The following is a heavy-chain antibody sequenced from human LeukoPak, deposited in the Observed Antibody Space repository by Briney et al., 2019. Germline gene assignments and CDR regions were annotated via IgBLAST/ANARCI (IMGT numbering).Heavy chain of an antibody. D-gene: IGHD4-23*01. CDR2: ISDDGTKT. CDR3: ARGRGGNMGDAFDI. Sequence: GGSLRLSCAASGFTFSRYAMHWVRQAPGKGLEWVALISDDGTKTFYADSVKGRFTISRDNSNPLYLQMSSLRAEDTAVYYCARGRGGNMGDAFDIWGQGTMVTVSS. CDR1: GFTFSRYA. J-gene: IGHJ3*02. V-gene: IGHV3-30*04.